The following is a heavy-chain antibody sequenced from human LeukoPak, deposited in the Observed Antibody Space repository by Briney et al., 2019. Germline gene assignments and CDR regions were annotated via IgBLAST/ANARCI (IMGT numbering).Heavy chain of an antibody. J-gene: IGHJ5*02. D-gene: IGHD6-13*01. CDR3: ARAGLGIATKFDP. CDR2: IYSSGNT. CDR1: GGSISSGIYY. V-gene: IGHV4-61*02. Sequence: PSETLSLTCSVSGGSISSGIYYSSWIRHPAGKGLEWIGRIYSSGNTNYNPSLKSRVTISVDTSKNQFTLKLSSVTPAATAVYYCARAGLGIATKFDPWGQGTLVTVSS.